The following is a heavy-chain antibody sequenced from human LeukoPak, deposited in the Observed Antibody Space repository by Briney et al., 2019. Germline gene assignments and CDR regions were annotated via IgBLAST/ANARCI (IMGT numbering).Heavy chain of an antibody. Sequence: GGSLRLSRAASGFTFSSYGMHWVRQAPGKGLEWVAFIRYDGSNKYYADSVKGRFTISRDNSKNTLYLQMNSLRAEDTAVYYCAKDRNVENPAYFDYWGQGTLVTVSS. J-gene: IGHJ4*02. D-gene: IGHD4-11*01. CDR2: IRYDGSNK. CDR1: GFTFSSYG. V-gene: IGHV3-30*02. CDR3: AKDRNVENPAYFDY.